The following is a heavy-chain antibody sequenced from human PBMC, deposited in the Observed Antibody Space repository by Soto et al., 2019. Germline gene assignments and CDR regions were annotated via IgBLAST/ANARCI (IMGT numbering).Heavy chain of an antibody. V-gene: IGHV2-5*02. Sequence: QITLKESGPTLVKPTQTLTLTCTFSGFSLSTSGVGVGWIRQPPGKALEWLALIYWDDDKRYSPSLKSRPTITKXXSXNXXGLTMTNMDPADTATYYRAHGTAAAADNGLHRFDPWGQGTPVTVSS. J-gene: IGHJ5*02. CDR2: IYWDDDK. CDR3: AHGTAAAADNGLHRFDP. CDR1: GFSLSTSGVG. D-gene: IGHD6-13*01.